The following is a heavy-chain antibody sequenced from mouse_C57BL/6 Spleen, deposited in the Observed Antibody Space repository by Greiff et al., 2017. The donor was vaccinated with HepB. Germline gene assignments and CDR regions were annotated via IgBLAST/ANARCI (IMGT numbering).Heavy chain of an antibody. CDR1: GYTFTSYW. CDR2: IDPSDSYT. Sequence: VQLQQSGAELVMPGASVKLSCKASGYTFTSYWMHWVKQRPGQGLEWIGEIDPSDSYTNYNQKFKGKSTLTVDKSSSTAYMQLSSLTSEDSAVYYCARRGVTKGWYFDVWGTGTTVTVSS. V-gene: IGHV1-69*01. D-gene: IGHD2-5*01. CDR3: ARRGVTKGWYFDV. J-gene: IGHJ1*03.